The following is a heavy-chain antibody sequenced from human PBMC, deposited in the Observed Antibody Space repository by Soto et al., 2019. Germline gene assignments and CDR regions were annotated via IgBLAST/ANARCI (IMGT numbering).Heavy chain of an antibody. D-gene: IGHD2-15*01. CDR2: IIPIFGTA. J-gene: IGHJ6*02. V-gene: IGHV1-69*01. CDR1: GGTFSSYA. Sequence: QVQLVQSGAEVKKPGSSVKVSCKAPGGTFSSYAISWVRQAPGQGLEWMGGIIPIFGTAKYAQKFQGRDTITADESTSTGYMELSSLRSEDTAVYYCARSQGGSSSLDIYYYYYYGMDVWGQGTTVTVS. CDR3: ARSQGGSSSLDIYYYYYYGMDV.